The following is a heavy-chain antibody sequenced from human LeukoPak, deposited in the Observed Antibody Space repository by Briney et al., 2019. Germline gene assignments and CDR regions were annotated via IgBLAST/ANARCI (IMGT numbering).Heavy chain of an antibody. D-gene: IGHD1-26*01. J-gene: IGHJ6*02. Sequence: GRSLRLSCAASGFTFSSYGMHWVRQAPGKGLEWVAVIWYDGSNKYYADSVKGRFTISRDNAKNSLYLQMNSLRAEDTAVYYCARGVGATHYYYYGMDVWGQGTTVTVSS. CDR3: ARGVGATHYYYYGMDV. CDR2: IWYDGSNK. V-gene: IGHV3-33*01. CDR1: GFTFSSYG.